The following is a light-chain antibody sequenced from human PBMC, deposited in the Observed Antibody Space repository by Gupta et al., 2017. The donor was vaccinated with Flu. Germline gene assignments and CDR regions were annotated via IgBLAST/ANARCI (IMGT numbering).Light chain of an antibody. J-gene: IGLJ1*01. CDR3: SSYTSSRTYV. CDR2: EVS. V-gene: IGLV2-14*01. CDR1: SSDVGGYNY. Sequence: GSPGQSITISCTGTSSDVGGYNYVSWYQQHPGKAPKLMIYEVSNRPSGVSNRFSGSKSGNTASLTISGLQAEDEADYYCSSYTSSRTYVFGTGTKVTVL.